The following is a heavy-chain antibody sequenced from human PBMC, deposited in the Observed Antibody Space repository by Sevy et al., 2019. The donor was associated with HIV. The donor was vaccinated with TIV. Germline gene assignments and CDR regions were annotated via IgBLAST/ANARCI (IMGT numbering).Heavy chain of an antibody. CDR1: GFTFSNYE. Sequence: GGSLRLSCTASGFTFSNYEMNWVRQAPGKGLEWVSYITNSGSTIYYSDSVRGRFTVSRDNAKNSLYLQMNSLRAEDTAVYYCARDLPPSATTVAQFDYWGRGTLVTVSS. J-gene: IGHJ4*02. V-gene: IGHV3-48*03. CDR3: ARDLPPSATTVAQFDY. CDR2: ITNSGSTI. D-gene: IGHD4-17*01.